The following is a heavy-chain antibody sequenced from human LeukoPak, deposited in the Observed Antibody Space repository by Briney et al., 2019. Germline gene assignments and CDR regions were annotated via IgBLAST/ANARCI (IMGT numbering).Heavy chain of an antibody. CDR2: INGDGTDT. CDR1: GFTLSKFW. J-gene: IGHJ5*02. CDR3: TRAPRYLGLDP. V-gene: IGHV3-74*01. Sequence: PGGSLRLSCAASGFTLSKFWMHWVRQAPGKGLEWLSCINGDGTDTNYADSVKGRLAISRDKAKNMLYLQLRSLRVEDTAVYYCTRAPRYLGLDPWGQGTLVTVSS. D-gene: IGHD1-14*01.